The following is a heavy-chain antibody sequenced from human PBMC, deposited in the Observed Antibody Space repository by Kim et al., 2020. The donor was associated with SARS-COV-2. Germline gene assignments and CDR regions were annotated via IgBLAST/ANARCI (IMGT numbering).Heavy chain of an antibody. CDR1: GFIFSKYA. J-gene: IGHJ4*02. Sequence: GGSLRLSCTASGFIFSKYAMTWVRQAPGKGLEWVSTIRGNGNNTFYADSVKGRFTVSRDNSRNILSLQMDSLRVDDTAMYYCAILLDYWCQGTRVTVFS. CDR2: IRGNGNNT. CDR3: AILLDY. V-gene: IGHV3-23*01.